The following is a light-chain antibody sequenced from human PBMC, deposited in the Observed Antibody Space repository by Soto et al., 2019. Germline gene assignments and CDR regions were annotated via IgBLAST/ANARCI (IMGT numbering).Light chain of an antibody. CDR1: QSVSNSY. CDR3: QQYGRPPRAT. V-gene: IGKV3-20*01. CDR2: GAS. Sequence: EIVLTQSPGTLSLSPGERATLSCRASQSVSNSYLAWYQQKPGQAPRPLMSGASRRATGVPDRFSGSGSGTDFTLSISKVEPEDFAVYYCQQYGRPPRATFGQGTRLEIK. J-gene: IGKJ5*01.